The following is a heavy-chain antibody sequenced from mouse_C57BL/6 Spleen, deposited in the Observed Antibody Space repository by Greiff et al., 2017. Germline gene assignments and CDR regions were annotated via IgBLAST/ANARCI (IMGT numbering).Heavy chain of an antibody. J-gene: IGHJ2*01. V-gene: IGHV5-4*03. CDR1: GFTFSSYA. Sequence: GMLVESGGGLVKPGGSLKLSCAASGFTFSSYAMSWVRQTPEKRLEWVATISDGGSYTYYPDNVKGRFTISRDNAKNNLYLQMSHLKSEDTAMYYCAVWDFDYWGQGTTLTVSS. CDR3: AVWDFDY. D-gene: IGHD4-1*01. CDR2: ISDGGSYT.